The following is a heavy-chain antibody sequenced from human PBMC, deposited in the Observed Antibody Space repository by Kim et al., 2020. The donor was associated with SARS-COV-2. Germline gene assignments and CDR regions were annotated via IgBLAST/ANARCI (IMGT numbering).Heavy chain of an antibody. CDR2: ISTNSGIP. J-gene: IGHJ6*02. Sequence: ASVKVSCKASGYTFTTYAVNWVRQAPGQGPEWMGWISTNSGIPTYAQGFTGRFVFSLDISVSTAYLQISSLKSDDTAVYYCARAPVFHGVKYGLDVWGQGTSVTVSS. CDR3: ARAPVFHGVKYGLDV. V-gene: IGHV7-4-1*02. D-gene: IGHD3-10*01. CDR1: GYTFTTYA.